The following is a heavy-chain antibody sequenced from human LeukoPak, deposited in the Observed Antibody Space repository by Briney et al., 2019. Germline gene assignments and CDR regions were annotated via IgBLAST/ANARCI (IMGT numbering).Heavy chain of an antibody. CDR3: ARFSSSWYSYFQH. CDR1: GGSISSYD. V-gene: IGHV4-59*08. D-gene: IGHD6-13*01. CDR2: IYYSGST. Sequence: SETLSLTCTVSGGSISSYDWSWIRQPPGKGLEWIGYIYYSGSTNYNPSLKSRVTISADTSKNQFSLKLSSVTAADTAVYYCARFSSSWYSYFQHWGQGTLVTVSS. J-gene: IGHJ1*01.